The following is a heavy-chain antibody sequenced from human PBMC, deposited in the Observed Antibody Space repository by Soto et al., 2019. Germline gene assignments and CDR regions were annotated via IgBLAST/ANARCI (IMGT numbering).Heavy chain of an antibody. CDR3: ARHPGTYDYVRGSYRYPQAAGAFDI. Sequence: SETMSLTSTVSGGSISSSSYYWGWISQPPGEGLEWIGSIYYSGSTYYNPSLKSRVTISVDTSKNQFSLKLSSVTAADTAVYYCARHPGTYDYVRGSYRYPQAAGAFDICGQGTMGTVPS. V-gene: IGHV4-39*01. J-gene: IGHJ3*02. CDR2: IYYSGST. D-gene: IGHD3-16*02. CDR1: GGSISSSSYY.